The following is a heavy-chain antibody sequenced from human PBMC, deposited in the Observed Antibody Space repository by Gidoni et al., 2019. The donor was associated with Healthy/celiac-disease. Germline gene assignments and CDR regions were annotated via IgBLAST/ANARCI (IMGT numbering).Heavy chain of an antibody. CDR2: ISSSSSYR. V-gene: IGHV3-21*01. D-gene: IGHD5-12*01. CDR1: GFTFSSYS. Sequence: EVQLGESGGGLVKPGGSLRLSCAASGFTFSSYSMNWVRQAPGKGLEWVSSISSSSSYRYYADSVKGRCTISRDNAKNSLYLQMNSLRAEDTAVYYCARDDRDGYNPNWFDPWGQGTLVTVSS. CDR3: ARDDRDGYNPNWFDP. J-gene: IGHJ5*02.